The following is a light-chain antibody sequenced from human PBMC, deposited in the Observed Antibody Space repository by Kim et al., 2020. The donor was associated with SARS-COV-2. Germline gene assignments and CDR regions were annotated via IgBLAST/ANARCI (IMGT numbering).Light chain of an antibody. CDR3: ATWDDSLDGWV. CDR2: THD. CDR1: RSNIGSNT. V-gene: IGLV1-44*01. J-gene: IGLJ3*02. Sequence: GQRVTISCSGSRSNIGSNTVNWYQKFPGTAPKLLFYTHDQRPSGVPDRFSVSKSGTSASLAISGLQPEDEADYYCATWDDSLDGWVFGGGTQLTVL.